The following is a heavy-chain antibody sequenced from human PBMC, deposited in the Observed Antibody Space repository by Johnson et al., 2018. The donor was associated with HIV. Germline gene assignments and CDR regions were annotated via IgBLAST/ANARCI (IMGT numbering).Heavy chain of an antibody. CDR3: ARGGPPDAFDI. J-gene: IGHJ3*02. CDR2: ISSSGSTI. D-gene: IGHD1-26*01. Sequence: VQLVESGGVVVQPGGSLRLSCAASGFSFDDYAMHWVRQVPGKGLEWVSYISSSGSTIYYADSGKGRFTISRDNAKKSLYLQMNSLRAEDTAVYYCARGGPPDAFDIWGQGTMVTVSS. V-gene: IGHV3-48*03. CDR1: GFSFDDYA.